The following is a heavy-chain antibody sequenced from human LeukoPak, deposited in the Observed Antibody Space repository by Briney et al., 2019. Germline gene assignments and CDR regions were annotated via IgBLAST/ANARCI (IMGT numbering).Heavy chain of an antibody. J-gene: IGHJ3*02. CDR1: GGSISSSNW. CDR3: ARLLRAAGAFDI. Sequence: PPETLSLTCAVSGGSISSSNWWSWVRQPPGKGLEWIGEIYHSGSTNYNPSLKSRVTISVDKPKNQFSLKLSSVTAADTAVYYCARLLRAAGAFDIWGQGTMVTVSS. V-gene: IGHV4-4*03. CDR2: IYHSGST.